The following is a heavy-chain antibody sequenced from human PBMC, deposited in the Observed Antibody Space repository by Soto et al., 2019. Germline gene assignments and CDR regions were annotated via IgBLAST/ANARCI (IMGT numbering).Heavy chain of an antibody. Sequence: GGSLRLSCAASGFTFSDYYMSWIRQAPGKGLEWVSYISSSSSYTNYADSVKGRFTISRDNAKNSLYLQMNSLRTEDTAVYYCARDHLPNWFDPWGQGTLVTVSS. J-gene: IGHJ5*02. D-gene: IGHD3-3*02. CDR1: GFTFSDYY. CDR2: ISSSSSYT. CDR3: ARDHLPNWFDP. V-gene: IGHV3-11*05.